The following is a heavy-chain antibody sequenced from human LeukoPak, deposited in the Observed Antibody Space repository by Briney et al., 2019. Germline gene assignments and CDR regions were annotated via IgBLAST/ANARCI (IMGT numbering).Heavy chain of an antibody. J-gene: IGHJ5*02. D-gene: IGHD3-22*01. Sequence: SETLSLTCTVSGGSISSGDYYWSWIRQPPGKGLEWIAYMYYSGSTYYNPSLKSRVTMSADASKNQLSLKLSSVTAADTAVYYCARPYYYDSRIDPWGQGILVTVS. V-gene: IGHV4-30-4*01. CDR3: ARPYYYDSRIDP. CDR1: GGSISSGDYY. CDR2: MYYSGST.